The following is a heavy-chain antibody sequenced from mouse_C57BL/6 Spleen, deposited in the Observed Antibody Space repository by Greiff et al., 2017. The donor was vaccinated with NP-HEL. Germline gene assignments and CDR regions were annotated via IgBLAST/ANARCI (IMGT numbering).Heavy chain of an antibody. CDR2: ISSGSSTI. Sequence: DVHLVESGGGLVKPGGSLKLSCAASGFTFSDYGMHWVRQAPEKGLEWVAYISSGSSTIYYADTVKGRFTISRDNAKNTLFLQMTSLRSEDTAMYYCARDGYYGWFAYWGQGTLVTVSA. V-gene: IGHV5-17*01. CDR1: GFTFSDYG. J-gene: IGHJ3*01. CDR3: ARDGYYGWFAY. D-gene: IGHD1-1*01.